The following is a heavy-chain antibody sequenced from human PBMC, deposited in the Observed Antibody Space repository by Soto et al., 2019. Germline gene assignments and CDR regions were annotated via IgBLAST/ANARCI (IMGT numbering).Heavy chain of an antibody. Sequence: EVQLVESGGGLVQPGGSLRLSCAASGFTFSSNWITWVRQPPGKGLRWVANIKQDGGEKYYVDSVKGRFTISRDNAKNSLYLQMNSLRAEDTAVYYCARAPRGGSYSNFDYWGQGTLVTVSS. CDR1: GFTFSSNW. CDR3: ARAPRGGSYSNFDY. D-gene: IGHD1-26*01. V-gene: IGHV3-7*03. J-gene: IGHJ4*02. CDR2: IKQDGGEK.